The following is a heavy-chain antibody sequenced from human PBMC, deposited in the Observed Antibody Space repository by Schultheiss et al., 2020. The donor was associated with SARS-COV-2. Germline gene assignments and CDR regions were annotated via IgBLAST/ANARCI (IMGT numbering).Heavy chain of an antibody. Sequence: GESLKISCEVSGFTFSSFGMHWVRQAPGKGLEWVAVISHDGTVQHYGDSVKGRFTISRDNFRDTLYLQMNSLRPEDTAVYYCAKEGDTYRSRRLDYWGQGTLVTVSS. CDR2: ISHDGTVQ. J-gene: IGHJ4*02. CDR3: AKEGDTYRSRRLDY. CDR1: GFTFSSFG. V-gene: IGHV3-30*18. D-gene: IGHD6-13*01.